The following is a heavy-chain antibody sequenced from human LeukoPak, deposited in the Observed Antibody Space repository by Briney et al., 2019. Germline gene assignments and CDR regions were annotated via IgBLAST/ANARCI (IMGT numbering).Heavy chain of an antibody. CDR3: ARVLYSGSYYFDY. CDR1: GFTFSDYY. Sequence: GGSLRLSCAASGFTFSDYYMSWIRQAPGKGLEWVSVIYSGGSTYYADSVKGRFIISRDNSKNTVYLQMNSLRAEDTAVYYCARVLYSGSYYFDYWGQGTLVTVSS. D-gene: IGHD1-26*01. J-gene: IGHJ4*02. V-gene: IGHV3-66*01. CDR2: IYSGGST.